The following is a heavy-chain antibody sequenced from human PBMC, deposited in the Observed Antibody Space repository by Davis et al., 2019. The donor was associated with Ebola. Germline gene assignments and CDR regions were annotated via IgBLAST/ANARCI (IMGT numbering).Heavy chain of an antibody. D-gene: IGHD6-6*01. CDR1: GGSISSYY. J-gene: IGHJ4*02. V-gene: IGHV4-59*01. CDR3: ARGLGQLVRFDY. CDR2: IYYSGST. Sequence: PGGSLRLSCTVSGGSISSYYWSWIRQPPGKGLEWIGYIYYSGSTNYNPSLKSRVTISVDTSKNQFSLKLSSVTAADTAVYYCARGLGQLVRFDYWGQGTLVTVSS.